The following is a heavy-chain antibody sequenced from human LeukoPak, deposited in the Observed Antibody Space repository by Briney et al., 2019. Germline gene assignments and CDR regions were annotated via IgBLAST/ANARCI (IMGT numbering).Heavy chain of an antibody. CDR3: ATDRGILVYCSGGSCYSLHY. Sequence: GASVKVSCKASGGTFSNYAISWVRQAPGQGLEWMAGGIPVFGTTDYAQKFQGRVTITADESTSTAYLELSSLRSEDTAVYYCATDRGILVYCSGGSCYSLHYWGQGTLVTVSS. CDR1: GGTFSNYA. V-gene: IGHV1-69*01. D-gene: IGHD2-15*01. J-gene: IGHJ4*02. CDR2: GIPVFGTT.